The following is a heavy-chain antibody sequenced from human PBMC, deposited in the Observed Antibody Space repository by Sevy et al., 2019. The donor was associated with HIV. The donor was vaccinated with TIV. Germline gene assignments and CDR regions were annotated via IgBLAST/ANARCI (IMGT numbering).Heavy chain of an antibody. CDR1: GYTVTDDY. CDR2: AYPNSGGT. CDR3: ARDGGGGTTNSGMDV. J-gene: IGHJ6*02. V-gene: IGHV1-2*06. Sequence: ASVKVSCKASGYTVTDDYLHWVRQAPGQGLEWMGRAYPNSGGTNYARKFQGRVTMTRDTSISTAYIELSMLRFDDTAVYYCARDGGGGTTNSGMDVWGQWTTVTVSS. D-gene: IGHD1-7*01.